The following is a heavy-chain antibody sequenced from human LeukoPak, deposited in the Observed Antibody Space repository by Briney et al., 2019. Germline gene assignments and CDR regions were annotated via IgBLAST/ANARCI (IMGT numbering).Heavy chain of an antibody. V-gene: IGHV5-51*01. D-gene: IGHD1/OR15-1a*01. Sequence: GASLQISCQGSGYNFTSYWIGWVRQLPGKGLEWMGIIYPGDSDTRYSPSFQGQVTISADKSISTAYLQWSSLKASDTAMYYCARQGTQQQPPDFDYWGQGTLVTVSS. CDR3: ARQGTQQQPPDFDY. CDR2: IYPGDSDT. CDR1: GYNFTSYW. J-gene: IGHJ4*02.